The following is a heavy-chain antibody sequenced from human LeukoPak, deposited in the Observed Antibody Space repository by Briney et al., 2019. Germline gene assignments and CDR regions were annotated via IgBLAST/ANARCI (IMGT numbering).Heavy chain of an antibody. J-gene: IGHJ6*04. D-gene: IGHD3-10*01. CDR2: IKQDGSEK. Sequence: GGSLRLSCAASGFTFSSYWMSWVRQAPGKGLEWVANIKQDGSEKYYVDSVKGRFAISRDNAKNSLYLQMNSLRAEDTAVYYCARVGSMVRGYYGMDVWGKGTTVTVSS. CDR3: ARVGSMVRGYYGMDV. CDR1: GFTFSSYW. V-gene: IGHV3-7*03.